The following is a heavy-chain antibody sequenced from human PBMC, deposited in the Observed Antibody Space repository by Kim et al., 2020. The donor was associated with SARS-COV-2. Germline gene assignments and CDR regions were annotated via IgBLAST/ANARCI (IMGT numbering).Heavy chain of an antibody. D-gene: IGHD6-13*01. V-gene: IGHV4-59*13. CDR1: GGSISSYY. J-gene: IGHJ4*02. Sequence: SETLSLTCTVSGGSISSYYWSWIRQPPGKGLEWIGYIYYSGSTNYNPSLKSRVTISVDTSKNQFSLKLSSVTAADTAVYYCARTIESIAAAGEYYFDYWGQGTLVTVSS. CDR3: ARTIESIAAAGEYYFDY. CDR2: IYYSGST.